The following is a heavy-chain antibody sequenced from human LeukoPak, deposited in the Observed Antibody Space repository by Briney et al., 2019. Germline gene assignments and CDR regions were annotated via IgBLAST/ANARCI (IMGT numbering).Heavy chain of an antibody. V-gene: IGHV3-7*01. D-gene: IGHD2-21*02. CDR2: IKQDGSEK. J-gene: IGHJ4*02. CDR1: GLTFSRYW. CDR3: ARDPVATSDY. Sequence: GGSLRLSCAASGLTFSRYWMSWVRQAPGKGLEWVANIKQDGSEKYYEDSVKGRFTISRDNAKNSLYLQMNSLRAEDTAVYYCARDPVATSDYWGQGTLVTVSS.